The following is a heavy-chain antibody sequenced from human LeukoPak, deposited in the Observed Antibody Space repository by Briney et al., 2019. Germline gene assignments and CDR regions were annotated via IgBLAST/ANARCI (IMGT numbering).Heavy chain of an antibody. D-gene: IGHD4-17*01. Sequence: GESLKISCQGSGYSFTSYWIGWVRQMPGKGLEWMGIIYPGDSDTRYSPSFQGQVTISADKSISTAYLQWSSLKASDTAMYYCARLRGSGYYYYYGMDVWGQGTTVTASS. CDR2: IYPGDSDT. CDR1: GYSFTSYW. V-gene: IGHV5-51*01. J-gene: IGHJ6*02. CDR3: ARLRGSGYYYYYGMDV.